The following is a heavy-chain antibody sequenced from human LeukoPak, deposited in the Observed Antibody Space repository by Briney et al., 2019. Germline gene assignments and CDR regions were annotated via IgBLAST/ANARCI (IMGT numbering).Heavy chain of an antibody. CDR1: GGSISSSSYY. CDR3: ARADILTGYYPRATFDY. J-gene: IGHJ4*02. CDR2: IYYSGIT. Sequence: SETLSLTCTVSGGSISSSSYYWGWIRQPPGKGLEWIGSIYYSGITYYNPSLKSRATISVNRSKNQFSLKLSSVTATDTAVYYCARADILTGYYPRATFDYWGQGTLVTVSS. D-gene: IGHD3-9*01. V-gene: IGHV4-39*07.